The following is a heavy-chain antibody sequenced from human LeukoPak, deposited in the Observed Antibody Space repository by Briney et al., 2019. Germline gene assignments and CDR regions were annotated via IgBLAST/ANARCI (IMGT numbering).Heavy chain of an antibody. V-gene: IGHV1-2*02. D-gene: IGHD5-12*01. CDR1: GYTFTGYY. Sequence: ASVKVSCKASGYTFTGYYMHWVRQAPGQGLEWMGWINPNSGGTNYAQKFQGRVTMTRDTSISTAYMELSRLRSDDTAVYYCARCCYSSYDYDFYECYFDYWGQGTLVTVSS. CDR3: ARCCYSSYDYDFYECYFDY. J-gene: IGHJ4*02. CDR2: INPNSGGT.